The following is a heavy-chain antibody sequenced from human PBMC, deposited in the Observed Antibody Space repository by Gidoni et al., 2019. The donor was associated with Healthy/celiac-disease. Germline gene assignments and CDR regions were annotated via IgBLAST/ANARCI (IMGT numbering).Heavy chain of an antibody. CDR2: IYYSGST. Sequence: QLQLQESGPGLVKPSETLSLTGTVSGGSISSSSYYWGWIRQPPGKGLEWIGSIYYSGSTYYNPSLKSRVTISVDTSKNQFSLKLSSVTAADTAVYYCARQGATTGLGSGYFDYWGQGTLVTVSS. CDR3: ARQGATTGLGSGYFDY. J-gene: IGHJ4*02. V-gene: IGHV4-39*01. D-gene: IGHD1-26*01. CDR1: GGSISSSSYY.